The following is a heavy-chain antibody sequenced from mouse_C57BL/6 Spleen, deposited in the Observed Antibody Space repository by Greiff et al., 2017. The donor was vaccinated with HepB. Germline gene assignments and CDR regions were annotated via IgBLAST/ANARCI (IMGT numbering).Heavy chain of an antibody. J-gene: IGHJ1*03. Sequence: VQLQQPGAELVRPGTSVKLSCKASGYTFTSYWMHWVKQRPGQGLEWIGVIDPSDSYTNYNQKFKGKATLTVDTSSSTAYMQLSSLTSEDSAVYYCAKGGHYYGSSYWYFDVWGRGTTVTVSS. D-gene: IGHD1-1*01. V-gene: IGHV1-59*01. CDR1: GYTFTSYW. CDR3: AKGGHYYGSSYWYFDV. CDR2: IDPSDSYT.